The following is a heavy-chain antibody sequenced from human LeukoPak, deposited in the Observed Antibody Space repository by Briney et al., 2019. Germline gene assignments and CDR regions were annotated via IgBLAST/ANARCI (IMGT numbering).Heavy chain of an antibody. Sequence: SETLSLTCTVSGFSVSSVYYWGWIRQPPGKGLEWIGSIYRSGSTYYNPSLKSRVTTSVDTSKNQFSLKLSSVTAADTAVYYCARDRLYCTNGVCYSYFDYWGQGILVTVSS. CDR3: ARDRLYCTNGVCYSYFDY. J-gene: IGHJ4*02. D-gene: IGHD2-8*01. CDR1: GFSVSSVYY. V-gene: IGHV4-38-2*02. CDR2: IYRSGST.